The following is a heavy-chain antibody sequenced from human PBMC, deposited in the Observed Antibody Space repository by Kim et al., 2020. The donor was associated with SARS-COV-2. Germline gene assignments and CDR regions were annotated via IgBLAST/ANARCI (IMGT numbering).Heavy chain of an antibody. V-gene: IGHV4-30-2*01. J-gene: IGHJ6*02. Sequence: SETLSLTCAVSGGSISSGGYSWSWIRQPPGKGLEWIGYIYHSGSTYYNPSLKSRVTISVDRSKNQFSLKLSSVTAADTAVYYCARAPLYGSGYLANYYYYGKDVWGQGTTVTVSS. CDR1: GGSISSGGYS. CDR3: ARAPLYGSGYLANYYYYGKDV. CDR2: IYHSGST. D-gene: IGHD3-10*01.